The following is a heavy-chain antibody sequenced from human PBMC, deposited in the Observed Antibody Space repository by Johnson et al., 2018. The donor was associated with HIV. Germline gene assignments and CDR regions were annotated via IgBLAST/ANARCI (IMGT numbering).Heavy chain of an antibody. CDR1: GFTVSSNY. CDR3: ARDRFGSGRPNAFDM. Sequence: VQLVESGGGLIQPGGSLRLSCAASGFTVSSNYMSWVRQAPGKGLEWVSVIYSGGSTYYADSVKGRFTISRDNSKNTVYLQMNTLRPEDTAVYYCARDRFGSGRPNAFDMWGQGTMVTVSS. CDR2: IYSGGST. V-gene: IGHV3-66*03. D-gene: IGHD3-10*01. J-gene: IGHJ3*02.